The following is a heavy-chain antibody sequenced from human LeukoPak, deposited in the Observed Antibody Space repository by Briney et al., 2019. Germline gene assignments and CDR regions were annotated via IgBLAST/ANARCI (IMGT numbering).Heavy chain of an antibody. CDR3: AREGYCSGVGCLNY. V-gene: IGHV1-2*02. D-gene: IGHD2-15*01. CDR1: GYTFTGYY. J-gene: IGHJ4*02. CDR2: INPNSGGT. Sequence: ASVKVSFKASGYTFTGYYMHWGRQAPGQGLGWMGWINPNSGGTNYAQKFQGRVTMTRDTSISTAYMELSSLRSDDTAVYYCAREGYCSGVGCLNYWGQGTLVTVSS.